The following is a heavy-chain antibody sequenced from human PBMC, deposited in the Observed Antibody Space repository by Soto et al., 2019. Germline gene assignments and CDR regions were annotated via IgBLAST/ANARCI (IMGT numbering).Heavy chain of an antibody. Sequence: GGSLRLSCAASGFTFSSYAMHWVRQAPGKGLEWVAVISYDGSNKYYADSVKGRFTISRDNSKNTLYLQMNSLRAEDTAVYYCASLSRITMIVGFDYWGQGTLVTVSS. CDR3: ASLSRITMIVGFDY. CDR1: GFTFSSYA. V-gene: IGHV3-30-3*01. J-gene: IGHJ4*02. CDR2: ISYDGSNK. D-gene: IGHD3-22*01.